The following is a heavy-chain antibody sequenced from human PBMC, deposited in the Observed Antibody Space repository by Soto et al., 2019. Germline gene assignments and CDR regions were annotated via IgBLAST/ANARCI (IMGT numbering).Heavy chain of an antibody. J-gene: IGHJ6*02. Sequence: EVQLVESGGGLVQPGGSLRLSCAASGFTFSSYWMSWVRQAPGKGLEWVANIKQDGSEKYYVDSVKGRFTISRDNAKNSLYLQMNSLRAEDMAVYYCARDRRGIAARTGPYYYYGMDVWGQGTTVTVSS. V-gene: IGHV3-7*05. CDR3: ARDRRGIAARTGPYYYYGMDV. CDR1: GFTFSSYW. CDR2: IKQDGSEK. D-gene: IGHD6-6*01.